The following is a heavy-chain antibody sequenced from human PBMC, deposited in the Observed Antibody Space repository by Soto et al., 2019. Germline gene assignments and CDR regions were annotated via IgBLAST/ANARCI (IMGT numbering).Heavy chain of an antibody. J-gene: IGHJ3*02. V-gene: IGHV3-53*01. CDR3: ARDLDGWGRGSAPDAFDI. D-gene: IGHD2-21*02. CDR1: GFTVSSNY. Sequence: GGSLRLSCAASGFTVSSNYMSWVRQAPGKGLEWVSVIYSGGSTYYADSVKGRFTISRDNSKNRLYLQMNSLRAEDTAVYYCARDLDGWGRGSAPDAFDIWGQGTMVTVSS. CDR2: IYSGGST.